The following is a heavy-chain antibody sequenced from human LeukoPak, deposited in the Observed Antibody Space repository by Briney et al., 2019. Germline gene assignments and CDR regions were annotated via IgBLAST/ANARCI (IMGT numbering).Heavy chain of an antibody. J-gene: IGHJ3*02. CDR2: IGTAGDT. CDR1: GFTFSSYD. CDR3: ARAGLGSDAFDI. V-gene: IGHV3-13*01. D-gene: IGHD7-27*01. Sequence: GGSLRLSCAASGFTFSSYDIHWVRQATGKVLEWVSAIGTAGDTYYPGSVKGRFTISRENAKNSLYLQMNSLRAGDTAVYYCARAGLGSDAFDIWGQGTMVTVSS.